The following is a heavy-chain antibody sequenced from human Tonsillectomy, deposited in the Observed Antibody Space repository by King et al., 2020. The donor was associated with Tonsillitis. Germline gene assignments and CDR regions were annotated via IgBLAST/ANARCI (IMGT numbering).Heavy chain of an antibody. D-gene: IGHD5-12*01. Sequence: VQLVESGGGVVQPGRSLRLSCAASGFSFSSCGMHWVRQAPGKGLEWVTLISYDGRNKFYAGSVKGRFTISRDNSDNKLYLEMNSLRPEDSAVYYCSKDQAPGSARVVTNYGLDVWGQGTTVTVSS. CDR3: SKDQAPGSARVVTNYGLDV. CDR1: GFSFSSCG. J-gene: IGHJ6*02. CDR2: ISYDGRNK. V-gene: IGHV3-30*18.